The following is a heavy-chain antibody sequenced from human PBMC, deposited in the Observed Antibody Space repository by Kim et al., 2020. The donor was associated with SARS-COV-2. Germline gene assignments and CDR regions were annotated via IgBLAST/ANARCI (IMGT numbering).Heavy chain of an antibody. D-gene: IGHD1-26*01. J-gene: IGHJ4*02. CDR2: IYYSGST. CDR1: GGSISSYY. V-gene: IGHV4-59*01. Sequence: SETLSLTCTVSGGSISSYYWSWIRQPPGKGLEWIGYIYYSGSTNYNPSLKSRVTISVDTSKNQFSLKLSSVTAADTAVYYCARGGQEIWSYPDYWGQGTLVTVSS. CDR3: ARGGQEIWSYPDY.